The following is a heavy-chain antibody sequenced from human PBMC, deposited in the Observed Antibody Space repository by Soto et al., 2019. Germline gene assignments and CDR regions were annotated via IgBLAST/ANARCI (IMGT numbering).Heavy chain of an antibody. CDR2: IYHSGST. V-gene: IGHV4-34*01. CDR1: GGSFSGHS. CDR3: ARRHLAAAGKDDYYYAMDV. Sequence: SETLSLTCAVYGGSFSGHSWTWIRQSPGKGLEWIGYIYHSGSTYYNPSLKSRVTISVDRSKNQFSLKLSSVTAADTAVYYCARRHLAAAGKDDYYYAMDVWGQGTTGTVSS. J-gene: IGHJ6*02. D-gene: IGHD6-13*01.